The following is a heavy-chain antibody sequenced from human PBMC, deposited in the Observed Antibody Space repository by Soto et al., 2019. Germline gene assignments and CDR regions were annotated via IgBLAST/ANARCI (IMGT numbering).Heavy chain of an antibody. V-gene: IGHV3-7*01. Sequence: PGGSLRLSCAASGFTFSSYWMHWVRQAPGKGLEWVATIKPDGSEKYYVDSVKGRFTISRDNAKNSLYLQMNSLRAEDTAVFYCADPLDLDVWGKGATVTVSS. J-gene: IGHJ6*04. CDR3: ADPLDLDV. CDR1: GFTFSSYW. CDR2: IKPDGSEK.